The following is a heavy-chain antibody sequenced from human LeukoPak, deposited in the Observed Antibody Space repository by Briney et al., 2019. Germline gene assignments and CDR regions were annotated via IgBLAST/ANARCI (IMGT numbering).Heavy chain of an antibody. CDR1: GFTFSSFE. CDR2: ISYDGSNK. J-gene: IGHJ4*02. D-gene: IGHD2-15*01. CDR3: ARDGAPYCSGGSCNSAY. V-gene: IGHV3-30-3*01. Sequence: LSGGSLRLSCAASGFTFSSFEMNWVRQAPGKGLEWVAVISYDGSNKYYADSVKGRFTISRDNSKNTLYLQMSSLRVENTAVYYCARDGAPYCSGGSCNSAYWGQGTLVTVSS.